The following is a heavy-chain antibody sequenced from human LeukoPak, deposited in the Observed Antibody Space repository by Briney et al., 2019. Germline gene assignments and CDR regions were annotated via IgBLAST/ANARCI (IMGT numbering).Heavy chain of an antibody. CDR2: MSSSGTTI. CDR3: ARSLIPLGMDV. V-gene: IGHV3-48*03. J-gene: IGHJ6*02. Sequence: GGSLRLSCAASGFTFSSYEVIWVRQAPGKGLEWVSYMSSSGTTIHYVDSVKGRFRNSRDNAKNTVYLEMNSLRSEDTAVYYCARSLIPLGMDVWGQGTTVTASS. D-gene: IGHD2-21*01. CDR1: GFTFSSYE.